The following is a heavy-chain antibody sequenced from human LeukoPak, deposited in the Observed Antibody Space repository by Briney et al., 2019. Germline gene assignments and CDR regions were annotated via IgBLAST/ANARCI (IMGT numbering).Heavy chain of an antibody. CDR1: GGSFSGYY. D-gene: IGHD3-10*01. CDR3: ARGAARYYYGSGSYYVFRY. J-gene: IGHJ4*02. Sequence: SETLSLTCAVYGGSFSGYYWSWIRQPPGKGLEWIGEINHSGSTNYNPSLKSRVTISVDTSKNQFSLKLSSVTAADTAVYYCARGAARYYYGSGSYYVFRYWGQGTQVTVSS. CDR2: INHSGST. V-gene: IGHV4-34*01.